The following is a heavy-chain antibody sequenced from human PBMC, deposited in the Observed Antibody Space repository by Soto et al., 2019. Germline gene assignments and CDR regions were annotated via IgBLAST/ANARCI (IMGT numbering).Heavy chain of an antibody. CDR1: GYTFTSYY. CDR2: MNPNSGNT. Sequence: ASVQVSCQASGYTFTSYYMHWVRQATGQGLAWMGWMNPNSGNTGYAQKFQGRVTMTRNTSISTAYMELSSLRSEDTAVYYCARGQAQYNTQGIAAAGTYYYYGMDVWGQGTTVTVSS. CDR3: ARGQAQYNTQGIAAAGTYYYYGMDV. J-gene: IGHJ6*02. V-gene: IGHV1-8*02. D-gene: IGHD6-13*01.